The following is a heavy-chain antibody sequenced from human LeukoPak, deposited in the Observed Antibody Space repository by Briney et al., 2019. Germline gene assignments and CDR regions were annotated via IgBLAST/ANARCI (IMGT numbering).Heavy chain of an antibody. J-gene: IGHJ3*02. CDR2: INPSGGST. CDR3: ASNGYCSGGSCWYAFDI. V-gene: IGHV1-46*01. D-gene: IGHD2-15*01. CDR1: GYTFTSYY. Sequence: ASVKVSCKASGYTFTSYYMRWVRQTPGQGLEWMGIINPSGGSTSYAQKFQGRVTMTRDMSTSTVYMELSSLRSEDTAVYYCASNGYCSGGSCWYAFDIWGQGTMVTVSS.